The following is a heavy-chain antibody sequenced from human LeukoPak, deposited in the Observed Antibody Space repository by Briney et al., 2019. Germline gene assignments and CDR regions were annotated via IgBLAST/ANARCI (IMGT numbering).Heavy chain of an antibody. CDR3: ARVSSYGSGSYYHYYFDY. V-gene: IGHV3-53*01. J-gene: IGHJ4*02. D-gene: IGHD3-10*01. Sequence: PGGSLRLSCAASGFTVSSNYMSWVRQAPGKGLEWVSVINSGGTTSYADSVKGRFTISRDNSKNTLFLQLNSLRAEDTVVYYCARVSSYGSGSYYHYYFDYWGQGTLVTVSS. CDR2: INSGGTT. CDR1: GFTVSSNY.